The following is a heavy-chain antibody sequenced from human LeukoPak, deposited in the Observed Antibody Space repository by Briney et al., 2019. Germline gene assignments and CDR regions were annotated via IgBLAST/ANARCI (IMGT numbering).Heavy chain of an antibody. V-gene: IGHV3-20*04. CDR1: GFTFDDYA. CDR2: INWNGGST. J-gene: IGHJ3*02. CDR3: ARGEADYYGSGSYFGAFDI. Sequence: PGRSLRLSCAASGFTFDDYAMHWVRQAPGKGLEWVSGINWNGGSTGYADSVKGRFTISRDNAKNSLYLQMNSLRAEDTALYYCARGEADYYGSGSYFGAFDIWGQGTMVTVSS. D-gene: IGHD3-10*01.